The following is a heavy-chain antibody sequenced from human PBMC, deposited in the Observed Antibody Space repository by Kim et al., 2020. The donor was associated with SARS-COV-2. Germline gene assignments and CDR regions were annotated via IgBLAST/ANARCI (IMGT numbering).Heavy chain of an antibody. D-gene: IGHD3-16*02. CDR2: VYYSGST. Sequence: SETLSLTCSVSGGSVNNSSFYWGWIRQPPGKGLEWIGTVYYSGSTFQNPSLNTRVIVSVDTSKNQFSLNLSSVTAADTAVYYCARARHGAPYDFVWGSYRYFFDFWGQGALVTVSS. CDR3: ARARHGAPYDFVWGSYRYFFDF. J-gene: IGHJ4*02. V-gene: IGHV4-39*02. CDR1: GGSVNNSSFY.